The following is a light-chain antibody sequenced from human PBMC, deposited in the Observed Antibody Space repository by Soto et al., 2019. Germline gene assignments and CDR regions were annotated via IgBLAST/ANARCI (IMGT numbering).Light chain of an antibody. Sequence: IVMTQSPATLSVSPGYRSTLSCRSSQPVNNNLAWYQHKPGQAPRLLIYGASTRATGISARFSGGGSGTEFTLTISRLQSEDFALYFCQQYEKWPPSITFGQGTRLEIK. CDR1: QPVNNN. V-gene: IGKV3-15*01. CDR3: QQYEKWPPSIT. J-gene: IGKJ5*01. CDR2: GAS.